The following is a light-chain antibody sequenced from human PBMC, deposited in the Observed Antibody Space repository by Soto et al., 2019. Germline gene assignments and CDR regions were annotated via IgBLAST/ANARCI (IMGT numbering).Light chain of an antibody. CDR2: DDN. Sequence: QSVLTQSPSVSAAPGQKVTISCSGIRSNIGNNYVSWYQQLPGTAPKLLIYDDNKRPSGIPDRFSGSKSGTSATLGITGLQTGDEADYYCGTWDSSLSAVVFGGGTK. CDR1: RSNIGNNY. V-gene: IGLV1-51*01. CDR3: GTWDSSLSAVV. J-gene: IGLJ2*01.